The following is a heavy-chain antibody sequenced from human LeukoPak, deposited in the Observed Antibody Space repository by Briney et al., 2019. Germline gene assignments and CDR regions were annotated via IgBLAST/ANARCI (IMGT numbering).Heavy chain of an antibody. Sequence: PSETLSPTCAVSGGSISSGGYSWSWIRQPPGKGLEWIGYIYHSGSTYYNPSLKSRVTISVDRSKNQFSLKLSSVTAADTAVYYCARVRRSEYYGSGSPYYFDYWGQGTLVTVSS. CDR3: ARVRRSEYYGSGSPYYFDY. J-gene: IGHJ4*02. CDR2: IYHSGST. CDR1: GGSISSGGYS. D-gene: IGHD3-10*01. V-gene: IGHV4-30-2*01.